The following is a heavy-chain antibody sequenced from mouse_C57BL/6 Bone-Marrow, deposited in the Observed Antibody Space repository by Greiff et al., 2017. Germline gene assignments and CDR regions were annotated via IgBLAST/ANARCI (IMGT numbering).Heavy chain of an antibody. CDR1: GFSLSTSGMG. V-gene: IGHV8-12*01. CDR3: ARRLVVTPYYYAMDY. J-gene: IGHJ4*01. Sequence: QVQLKQSGPGLLQSSQTLSLTCSFSGFSLSTSGMGLSWIRQPSGKGLEWLAHIYWDDAKRYNPSLKSRPTISQDTSRKQVFLKINSVDTADTATYYCARRLVVTPYYYAMDYWGQGTSVTVSS. D-gene: IGHD1-1*02. CDR2: IYWDDAK.